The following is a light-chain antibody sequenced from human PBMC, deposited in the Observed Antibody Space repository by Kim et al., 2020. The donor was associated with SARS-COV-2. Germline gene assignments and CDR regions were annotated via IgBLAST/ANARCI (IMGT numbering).Light chain of an antibody. CDR2: GAS. J-gene: IGKJ2*03. CDR3: HQYNNWPHS. V-gene: IGKV3-15*01. Sequence: SVSPGERAPLYCRASQSVSNNLAWYQQKPGQAPRLLIYGASIRATGVPTRFSGTGSEIEFTLIISGLQSEDFAVYYCHQYNNWPHSLGLGTKLEIK. CDR1: QSVSNN.